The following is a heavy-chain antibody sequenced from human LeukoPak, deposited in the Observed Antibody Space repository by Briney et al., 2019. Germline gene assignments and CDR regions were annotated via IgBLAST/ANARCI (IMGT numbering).Heavy chain of an antibody. V-gene: IGHV4-59*08. J-gene: IGHJ5*02. Sequence: PSETLSLTCTVSGGSISSYYWSWLRQPPGKGLEWIGYIYYSGSTNYNPSLKSRATISVDTSKNQFSLKLSSVTAADTAVYYCARQRYSDGYGFDPWGQGTLVTVSS. CDR2: IYYSGST. CDR1: GGSISSYY. D-gene: IGHD5-18*01. CDR3: ARQRYSDGYGFDP.